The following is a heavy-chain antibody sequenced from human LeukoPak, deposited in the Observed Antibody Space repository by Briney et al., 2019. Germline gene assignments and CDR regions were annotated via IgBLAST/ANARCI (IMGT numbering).Heavy chain of an antibody. CDR1: GFTFSTYW. CDR3: ARDSFETDIDY. V-gene: IGHV3-7*01. J-gene: IGHJ4*02. CDR2: IKDDGSEK. Sequence: PGGSLRLSCAVSGFTFSTYWMSWVRQAPGKGPEWVGNIKDDGSEKYYVDSMKGRFTISRDNAENSLYLQMNSLRVEDTAVYYCARDSFETDIDYWGQGTLVTVSS. D-gene: IGHD1-14*01.